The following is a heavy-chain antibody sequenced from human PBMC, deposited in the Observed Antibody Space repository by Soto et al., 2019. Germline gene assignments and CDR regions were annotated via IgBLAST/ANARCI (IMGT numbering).Heavy chain of an antibody. J-gene: IGHJ6*02. D-gene: IGHD2-2*01. CDR2: VNPSGGDT. Sequence: ASVKVSCKASGFAFITYYMHWVRQAPGQGLEWVGTVNPSGGDTSYAEKFQGRITMTRDTSTNTLYMEIGSLRSEDTAIYYCAIGRYCSSTSCRNYYYYYGTDVWDQGTTVTVSS. CDR3: AIGRYCSSTSCRNYYYYYGTDV. CDR1: GFAFITYY. V-gene: IGHV1-46*01.